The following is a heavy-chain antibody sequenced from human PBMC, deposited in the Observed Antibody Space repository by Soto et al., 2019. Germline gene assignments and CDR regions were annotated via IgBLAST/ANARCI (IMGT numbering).Heavy chain of an antibody. CDR2: VNAYNGNT. Sequence: QVQLVQSGSEVKKPGASVKVSCKASGYTFTSFGVNWVRQAPGQGLEWMGWVNAYNGNTNYAQKFQDRVTCTADTPTSKAYRGVRGLRSDDTAVYYCATGAAGIAPPVIWGKGTLVTVSS. J-gene: IGHJ4*02. CDR3: ATGAAGIAPPVI. V-gene: IGHV1-18*01. D-gene: IGHD6-13*01. CDR1: GYTFTSFG.